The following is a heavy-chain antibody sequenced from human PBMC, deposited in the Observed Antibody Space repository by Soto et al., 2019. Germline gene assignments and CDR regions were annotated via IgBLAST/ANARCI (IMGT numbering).Heavy chain of an antibody. J-gene: IGHJ4*02. CDR1: GYTFTSYG. CDR2: ISAYNGDT. CDR3: ARDRGSYALDY. V-gene: IGHV1-18*01. D-gene: IGHD1-26*01. Sequence: QVQLVQSGAEVKKPGASVKVSCKASGYTFTSYGIIWVRQAPGQGLEWMGWISAYNGDTNHAQKLQGRVTMTTDTPTSTASMELRSLRSDDTAVYYCARDRGSYALDYWGQGTLVTVSS.